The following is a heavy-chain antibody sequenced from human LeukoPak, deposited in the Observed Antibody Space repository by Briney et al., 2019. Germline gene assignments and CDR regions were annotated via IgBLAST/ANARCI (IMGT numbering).Heavy chain of an antibody. CDR2: ISSSSSTI. CDR1: GFTFSSYS. D-gene: IGHD3-22*01. J-gene: IGHJ4*02. Sequence: GGSLRLSCAASGFTFSSYSMNWVRQAPGKGLEWVSYISSSSSTIYYADSVKGRFTISRDNAKNSLYRQMNSLRAEDTAVYYCARGGIVVVIAFDYWGQGTLVTVSS. CDR3: ARGGIVVVIAFDY. V-gene: IGHV3-48*04.